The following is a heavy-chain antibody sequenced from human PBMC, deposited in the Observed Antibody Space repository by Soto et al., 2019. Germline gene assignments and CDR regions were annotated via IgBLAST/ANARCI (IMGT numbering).Heavy chain of an antibody. CDR1: GESFSGHI. J-gene: IGHJ4*02. Sequence: QVQLQQSGAGLLKPSETLSLTCAVYGESFSGHIWTWIRQTPGKGLQWIGQINHSGSASYNPSLKSRVTISVHPSNSQFSLELSSVTAADTDVYYCARGLITGSHYSGGWYYFDSWGQGTQVTVSS. D-gene: IGHD6-19*01. V-gene: IGHV4-34*01. CDR2: INHSGSA. CDR3: ARGLITGSHYSGGWYYFDS.